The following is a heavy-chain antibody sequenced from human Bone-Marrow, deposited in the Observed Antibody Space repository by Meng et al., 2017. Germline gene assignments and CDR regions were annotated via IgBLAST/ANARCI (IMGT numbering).Heavy chain of an antibody. V-gene: IGHV3-7*04. CDR3: ARANWVLDY. J-gene: IGHJ4*01. CDR2: IKNDGSEK. Sequence: GESLKISCAASRFIFSNYWMSRVRQAPGKGLEWVANIKNDGSEKFYVESVKGRFIISRDNAENSLYLQMSSLRPEDTAVYYCARANWVLDYWGHGTRVTGSS. CDR1: RFIFSNYW. D-gene: IGHD7-27*01.